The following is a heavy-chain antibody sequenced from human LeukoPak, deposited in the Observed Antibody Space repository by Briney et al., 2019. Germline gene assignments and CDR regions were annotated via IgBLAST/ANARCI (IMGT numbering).Heavy chain of an antibody. J-gene: IGHJ1*01. V-gene: IGHV4-31*03. Sequence: SETLSLTCTVSGGSISSGDYFWSWIRQHPGKGLEWIGYIYYSGSTYYNPSLKSRLTISVDTSKNQFSLKLSSVTAADTAVYYCARDASAQYFHLWGQGTLVTVYS. CDR2: IYYSGST. CDR3: ARDASAQYFHL. CDR1: GGSISSGDYF.